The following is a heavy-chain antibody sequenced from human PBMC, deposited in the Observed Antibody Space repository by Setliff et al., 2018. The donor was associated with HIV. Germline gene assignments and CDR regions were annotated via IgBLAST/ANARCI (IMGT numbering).Heavy chain of an antibody. V-gene: IGHV3-7*03. CDR3: AKDGPSYYYDRSGYFDY. J-gene: IGHJ4*02. D-gene: IGHD3-22*01. Sequence: GGSLRLSCTASGFTFRNFWMNWVRQAPGKGLEWVANIKEDGSKKNYVDSVKGRFTISRDNAENSLYLQMNSLRAEDTAIYYCAKDGPSYYYDRSGYFDYWGQGTLVTVSS. CDR1: GFTFRNFW. CDR2: IKEDGSKK.